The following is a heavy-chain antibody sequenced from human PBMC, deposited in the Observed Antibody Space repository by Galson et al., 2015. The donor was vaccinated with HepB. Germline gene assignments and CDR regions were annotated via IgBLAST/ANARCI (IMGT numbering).Heavy chain of an antibody. J-gene: IGHJ3*02. CDR3: TTDGPPVHDGFNI. V-gene: IGHV3-23*01. Sequence: AISGSGGSTYYADSVKGRFSISRDNSKNTLYLQMNSLRAEDTAVYYCTTDGPPVHDGFNIWGQGTMVTVSS. D-gene: IGHD6-6*01. CDR2: ISGSGGST.